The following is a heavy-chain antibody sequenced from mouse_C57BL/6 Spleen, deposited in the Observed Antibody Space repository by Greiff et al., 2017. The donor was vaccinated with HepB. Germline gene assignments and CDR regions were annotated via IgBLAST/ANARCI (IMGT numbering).Heavy chain of an antibody. CDR2: IDPSDSYT. J-gene: IGHJ2*01. V-gene: IGHV1-69*01. Sequence: QVQLQQPGAELVMPGASVKLSCKASGYTFTSYWMHWVKQRPGQGLEWIGEIDPSDSYTNYNQKFKGKSTLTVDKSSSTAYMQLSSLTSEDSAVYYCARSVDYDVGHYFDYWGQGTTLTVSS. CDR3: ARSVDYDVGHYFDY. CDR1: GYTFTSYW. D-gene: IGHD2-4*01.